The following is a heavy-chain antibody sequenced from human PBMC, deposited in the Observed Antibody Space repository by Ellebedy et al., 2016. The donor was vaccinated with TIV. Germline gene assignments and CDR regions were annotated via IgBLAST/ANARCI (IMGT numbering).Heavy chain of an antibody. J-gene: IGHJ3*02. CDR1: GFSFSSYS. V-gene: IGHV3-48*04. D-gene: IGHD7-27*01. Sequence: GESLKISCAASGFSFSSYSMNWVRQAPGKGLEWVSYMSGSTITTYYADSVKGRFTISRDNAQNSLFLQMNSLRAEETAVYYGARDMAWGNERMNDAFDIWGQGTMVIVSS. CDR2: MSGSTITT. CDR3: ARDMAWGNERMNDAFDI.